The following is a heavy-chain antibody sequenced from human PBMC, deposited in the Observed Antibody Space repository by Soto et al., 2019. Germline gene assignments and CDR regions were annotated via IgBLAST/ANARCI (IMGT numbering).Heavy chain of an antibody. Sequence: SETLSLTCTVSGDSISSYYWSWIRQPPGKGLEWIGYIYYSGSTNYNPSLKSRVTISVDTSKNQFSLKLSSVTAADTAVYYCARGGGYSYGSGGWFDPWGQGTLVTVSS. D-gene: IGHD5-18*01. CDR2: IYYSGST. J-gene: IGHJ5*02. CDR3: ARGGGYSYGSGGWFDP. V-gene: IGHV4-59*01. CDR1: GDSISSYY.